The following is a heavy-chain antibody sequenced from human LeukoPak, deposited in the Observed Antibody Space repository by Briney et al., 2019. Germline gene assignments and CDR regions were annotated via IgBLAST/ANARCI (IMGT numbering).Heavy chain of an antibody. CDR2: ISSSSSTI. Sequence: GGSLRLSCAASGFTFSSYSMNWVRQAPGKGLEWDSYISSSSSTIYCADSVKGRFTISRDNAKNSLYLQMNSLRAEDTAVYYCARERDGDYVGYWGQGTLVTVSS. CDR1: GFTFSSYS. D-gene: IGHD4-17*01. V-gene: IGHV3-48*01. J-gene: IGHJ4*02. CDR3: ARERDGDYVGY.